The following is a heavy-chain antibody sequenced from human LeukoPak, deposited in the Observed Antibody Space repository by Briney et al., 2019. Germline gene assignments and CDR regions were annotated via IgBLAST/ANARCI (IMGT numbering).Heavy chain of an antibody. CDR2: ISAYNGNT. V-gene: IGHV1-18*01. CDR1: GYTFTSYG. D-gene: IGHD3-22*01. J-gene: IGHJ4*02. Sequence: ASVKVSCKASGYTFTSYGISWVRQAPGQGLEWMGWISAYNGNTNYAQKLQGRVTMTTDTSTSTAYMELRSLRSDDTAVYYCARVLFSYYYDSSGYYFDYWGQGTLVTVSS. CDR3: ARVLFSYYYDSSGYYFDY.